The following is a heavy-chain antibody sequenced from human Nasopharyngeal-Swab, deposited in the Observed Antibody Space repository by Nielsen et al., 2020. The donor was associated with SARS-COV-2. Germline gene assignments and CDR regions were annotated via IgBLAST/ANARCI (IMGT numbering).Heavy chain of an antibody. J-gene: IGHJ6*02. CDR3: ARGGGGGITIFGVPTTYYYYYGMDV. V-gene: IGHV4-59*01. CDR2: IYYSGST. Sequence: RQAPGKGLEWIGYIYYSGSTNYNPSLKSRVTISVDTSKNQFSLKLSSVTAADTAVYYWARGGGGGITIFGVPTTYYYYYGMDVWGQGTTVTVSS. D-gene: IGHD3-3*01.